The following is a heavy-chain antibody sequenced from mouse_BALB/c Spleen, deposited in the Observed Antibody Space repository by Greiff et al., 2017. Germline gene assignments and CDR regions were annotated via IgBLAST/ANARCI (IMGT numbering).Heavy chain of an antibody. D-gene: IGHD2-14*01. CDR1: GFTFSSFG. CDR3: ARGYYRDSYAMDY. V-gene: IGHV5-17*02. CDR2: ISSGSSTI. Sequence: EVQLQESGGGLVQPGGSRKLSCAASGFTFSSFGMHWVRQAPEKGLEWVAYISSGSSTIYYADTVKGRFTISRDNPKNTLFLQMTSLRSEDTAMYYCARGYYRDSYAMDYWGQGTSVTVSS. J-gene: IGHJ4*01.